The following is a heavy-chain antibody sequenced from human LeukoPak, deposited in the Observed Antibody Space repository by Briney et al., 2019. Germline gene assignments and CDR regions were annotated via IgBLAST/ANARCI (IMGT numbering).Heavy chain of an antibody. CDR1: GFTFSNFW. CDR2: VRKDGIST. CDR3: ARGGSGFFDI. V-gene: IGHV3-74*01. J-gene: IGHJ3*02. Sequence: GGSLRLSCAAAGFTFSNFWMHWVRQARGEGVVWVSRVRKDGISTSYADSVRGRFSISRDNAKNTVDLQMNSLRDEDTGVYYCARGGSGFFDIWGQGTMVTVSS. D-gene: IGHD1-26*01.